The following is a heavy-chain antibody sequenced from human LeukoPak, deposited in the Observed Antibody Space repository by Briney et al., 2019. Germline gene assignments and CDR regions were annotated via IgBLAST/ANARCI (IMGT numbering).Heavy chain of an antibody. CDR1: GFTFSSYS. V-gene: IGHV3-21*01. Sequence: GGSLRLSCAASGFTFSSYSMNWVRQAPGKGLEWVSSISSSSYIYYADSVKGRFTISRDNAKNSLYLQMNSLRAEDTAVYYYATYSSSWFSYYFDYWGQGTLVTVSS. CDR2: ISSSSYI. D-gene: IGHD6-13*01. J-gene: IGHJ4*02. CDR3: ATYSSSWFSYYFDY.